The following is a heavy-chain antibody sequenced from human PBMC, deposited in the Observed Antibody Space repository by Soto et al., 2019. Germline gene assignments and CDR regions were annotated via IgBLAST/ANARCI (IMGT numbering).Heavy chain of an antibody. CDR2: INHSGST. CDR3: ARGLYGSGSYYKN. D-gene: IGHD3-10*01. J-gene: IGHJ4*02. V-gene: IGHV4-34*01. CDR1: GGSFSCYY. Sequence: SETLSLTCAVYGGSFSCYYWSWIRQPPGKGLEWIGEINHSGSTNYNPSLKSRVTISVDTSKNQFSLELSSVTAADTAVYYCARGLYGSGSYYKNWGQGTLVTVSS.